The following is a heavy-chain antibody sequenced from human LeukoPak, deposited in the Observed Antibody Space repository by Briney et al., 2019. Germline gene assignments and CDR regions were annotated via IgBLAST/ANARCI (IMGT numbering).Heavy chain of an antibody. D-gene: IGHD5-18*01. Sequence: GGSLRLSCVASGFTFRSYWMHWVRQAPGKGLVWVSRIHNDGSRTDYADSVKGRFTISRDNAKNTLYLQMNSLRVEDTAVYYCARGRGYGGIDYWGQGTLVTVSS. CDR2: IHNDGSRT. CDR1: GFTFRSYW. V-gene: IGHV3-74*01. CDR3: ARGRGYGGIDY. J-gene: IGHJ4*02.